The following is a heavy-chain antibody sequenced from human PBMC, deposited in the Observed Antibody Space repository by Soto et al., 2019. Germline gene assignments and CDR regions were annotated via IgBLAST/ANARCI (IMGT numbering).Heavy chain of an antibody. J-gene: IGHJ5*02. CDR2: TYYRSKWYN. Sequence: SQTLSLTFAISGDSVSSNSAAWNWIRQSPSRGLEWLGRTYYRSKWYNDYAVSVKSRITINPDTSKNQFSLQLNSVTPEDTAVYYCARVDIVATIRDWFDPWGQGTLVTVSS. CDR1: GDSVSSNSAA. CDR3: ARVDIVATIRDWFDP. D-gene: IGHD5-12*01. V-gene: IGHV6-1*01.